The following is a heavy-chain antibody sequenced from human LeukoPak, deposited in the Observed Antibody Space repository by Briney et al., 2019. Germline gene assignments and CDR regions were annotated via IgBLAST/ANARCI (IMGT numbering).Heavy chain of an antibody. V-gene: IGHV3-21*01. Sequence: GGSLRLSCSASGFTFSSYIMHWVRQAPGKGLEWVSSISSSSSFINYADSVKGRFTISRDNAKNSLYLQVNSLRAEDTAVFYCARLGTSGSYFDYWGQGTLVTVSS. CDR3: ARLGTSGSYFDY. CDR2: ISSSSSFI. CDR1: GFTFSSYI. D-gene: IGHD1-26*01. J-gene: IGHJ4*02.